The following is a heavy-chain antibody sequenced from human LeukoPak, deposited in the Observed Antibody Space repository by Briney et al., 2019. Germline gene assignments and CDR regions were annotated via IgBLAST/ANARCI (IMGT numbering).Heavy chain of an antibody. CDR1: GFTFSDYY. CDR3: ARDRTRETFDY. V-gene: IGHV3-11*04. D-gene: IGHD1-1*01. CDR2: ISSGGNTI. J-gene: IGHJ4*02. Sequence: GGSLRLSCAASGFTFSDYYMSWIRQAPGKGLEWVSFISSGGNTINYADSMKGRFTISRDNAKNSLYLQMNSLRAEDTAVYYCARDRTRETFDYWGRGALVTVSS.